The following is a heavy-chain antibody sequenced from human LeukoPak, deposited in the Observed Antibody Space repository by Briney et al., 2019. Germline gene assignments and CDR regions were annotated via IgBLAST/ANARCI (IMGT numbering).Heavy chain of an antibody. V-gene: IGHV4-34*01. D-gene: IGHD3-10*01. CDR3: GRVYVTVVRGSWFDP. CDR1: GGSFSGYS. CDR2: ITDTGST. J-gene: IGHJ5*02. Sequence: SETLSLTCAVFGGSFSGYSWTWIRQPPGKGLEWIGEITDTGSTNYNRSLTSRLTISLDTSQNQLSLTLKYVTAADPAVYYCGRVYVTVVRGSWFDPWGQGTLVTVSS.